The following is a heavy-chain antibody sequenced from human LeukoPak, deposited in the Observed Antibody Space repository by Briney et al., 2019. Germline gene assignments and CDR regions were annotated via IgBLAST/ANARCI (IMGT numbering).Heavy chain of an antibody. J-gene: IGHJ4*02. CDR1: GDSVSSNSAA. CDR3: ARENSRGRFDY. Sequence: SQPLSLTCGISGDSVSSNSAAWNWIRQSASRGLEWLGRTYYRSKWYNNYAVSVKSRITINPDSSKNQVSLQLNSVTPEDTAMYYCARENSRGRFDYWGQGTLVTVSS. CDR2: TYYRSKWYN. V-gene: IGHV6-1*01. D-gene: IGHD6-19*01.